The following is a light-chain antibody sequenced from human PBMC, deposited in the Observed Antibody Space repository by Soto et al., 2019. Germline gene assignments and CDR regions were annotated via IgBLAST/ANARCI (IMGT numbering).Light chain of an antibody. CDR1: SSNIGTNF. CDR3: AAWDDSLSGWV. CDR2: SNA. J-gene: IGLJ3*02. Sequence: QLVLTQPPSASGTPGQRVTISCSGSSSNIGTNFVYWYQQLPGTAPKILNFSNAQRPSGVPDGFSGSRSGTSASLAMSGLRSEDEADYYCAAWDDSLSGWVFGGGTKLTVL. V-gene: IGLV1-47*02.